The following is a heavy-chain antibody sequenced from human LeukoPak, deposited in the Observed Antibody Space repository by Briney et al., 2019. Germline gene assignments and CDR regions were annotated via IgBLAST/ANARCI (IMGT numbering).Heavy chain of an antibody. CDR1: GFAFSDYS. Sequence: PTGGSLRLSCAASGFAFSDYSMNWVRQAPGKGLEWVSYISSSDNTIHYADSVKGRFTISRDNSKNTLYLQMNSLRAEDTAVYYCAKDGDYDSSGYYYGVFDYWGQGTLVTVSS. V-gene: IGHV3-48*01. J-gene: IGHJ4*02. D-gene: IGHD3-22*01. CDR2: ISSSDNTI. CDR3: AKDGDYDSSGYYYGVFDY.